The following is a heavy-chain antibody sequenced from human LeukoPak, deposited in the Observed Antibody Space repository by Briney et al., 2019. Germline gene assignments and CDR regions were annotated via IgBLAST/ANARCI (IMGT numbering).Heavy chain of an antibody. V-gene: IGHV4-38-2*02. CDR3: ARDPTLLRYFDWLPYYFDY. J-gene: IGHJ4*02. Sequence: SETLSLTCTVSGYSISSGYYWGWIRQPPGKGLEWIGSIYHSGSTYYNPSLKGRVTISVDTSKNQFSLKLSSVTAADTAVYYCARDPTLLRYFDWLPYYFDYWGQGTLVTVSS. CDR2: IYHSGST. CDR1: GYSISSGYY. D-gene: IGHD3-9*01.